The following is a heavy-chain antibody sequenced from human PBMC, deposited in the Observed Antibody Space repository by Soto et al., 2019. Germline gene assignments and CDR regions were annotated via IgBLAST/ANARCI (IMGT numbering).Heavy chain of an antibody. Sequence: ASVKVSCKASGGTFSSYAISWVRQAPGQGLEWMGGIIPIFGTANYAQKFQGRVTITADESTSTAYMELSSLRSEDTAVYYCASSYTYYYDSSGYYLWGQGTLVTVSS. D-gene: IGHD3-22*01. CDR3: ASSYTYYYDSSGYYL. J-gene: IGHJ4*02. V-gene: IGHV1-69*13. CDR2: IIPIFGTA. CDR1: GGTFSSYA.